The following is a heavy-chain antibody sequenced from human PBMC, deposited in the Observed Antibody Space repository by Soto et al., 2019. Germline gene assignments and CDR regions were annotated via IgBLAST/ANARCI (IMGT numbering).Heavy chain of an antibody. J-gene: IGHJ6*03. Sequence: GESLKISCKGSGYRFTNYWIAWVRQMPGKGLEWMGIIYPGDSDTRYSPSFQGQVTISADKSISTAYLQWSSLKASDTAMYYCARLPGTTDFYFYYMDVWGKGTTVTVSS. CDR1: GYRFTNYW. CDR2: IYPGDSDT. V-gene: IGHV5-51*01. CDR3: ARLPGTTDFYFYYMDV. D-gene: IGHD1-7*01.